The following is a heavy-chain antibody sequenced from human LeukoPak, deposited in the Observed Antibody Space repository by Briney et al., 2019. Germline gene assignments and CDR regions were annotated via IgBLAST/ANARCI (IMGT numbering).Heavy chain of an antibody. D-gene: IGHD3-22*01. CDR1: GLTFRSYA. J-gene: IGHJ4*02. V-gene: IGHV3-30*04. CDR3: ARDQAYYYDSSGYYPDY. CDR2: ISYDGSNS. Sequence: PGGSLRLSCAASGLTFRSYAMHRVRQAPGKGLEWVALISYDGSNSYYADSVKGRFTISRDNSKNTLYLQMNSLRPEGTAVYYCARDQAYYYDSSGYYPDYWGQGTLVTVSS.